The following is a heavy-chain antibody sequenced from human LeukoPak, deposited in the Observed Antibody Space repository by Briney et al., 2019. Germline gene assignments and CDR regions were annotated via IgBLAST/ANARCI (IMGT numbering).Heavy chain of an antibody. CDR1: GFTLSSYG. V-gene: IGHV3-30*02. D-gene: IGHD2-2*01. Sequence: GGSLRLSCTASGFTLSSYGMHWVRQAPGKGLEWVAFIRYDGSSQYYADSVKGRFIISRDNSKNTLYLQMNSLRAEDTAVYYCAKGSEGRYCSFTSCKQLDYWGQGTLVTVSS. CDR2: IRYDGSSQ. CDR3: AKGSEGRYCSFTSCKQLDY. J-gene: IGHJ4*02.